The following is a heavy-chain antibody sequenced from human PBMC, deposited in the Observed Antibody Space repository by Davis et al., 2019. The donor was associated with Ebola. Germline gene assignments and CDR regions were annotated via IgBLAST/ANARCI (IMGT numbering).Heavy chain of an antibody. D-gene: IGHD1-26*01. J-gene: IGHJ5*02. CDR3: ARGHTYGRWDDWFDP. CDR1: GYTFTGYY. V-gene: IGHV1-2*06. CDR2: INPNSGGT. Sequence: AASVKVSCKASGYTFTGYYMHWVRQAPGQGLEWMGRINPNSGGTNYAQKFQGKVTMTRDTSTSTVYMELSSLRSEDTAVYYCARGHTYGRWDDWFDPWGQGTLVTVSS.